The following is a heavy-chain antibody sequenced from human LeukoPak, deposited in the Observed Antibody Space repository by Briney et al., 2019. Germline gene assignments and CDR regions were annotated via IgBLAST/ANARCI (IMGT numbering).Heavy chain of an antibody. CDR2: VIPIFGTA. CDR3: ARDPGY. Sequence: SVKVSCKASGGTFSSYTISWVRQAPGQGLEWMGGVIPIFGTADYAQKFQGRVTITADESTSTAYMELSSLSSKDTAVYYCARDPGYWGQGSLVTVSS. CDR1: GGTFSSYT. J-gene: IGHJ4*02. V-gene: IGHV1-69*13.